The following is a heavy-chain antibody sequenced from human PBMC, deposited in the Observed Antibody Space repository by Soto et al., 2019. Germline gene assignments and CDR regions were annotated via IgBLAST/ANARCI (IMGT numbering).Heavy chain of an antibody. Sequence: QITLNESGPTLVKPTQTLTLTCTFSGFSLSTHNVGVGWIRQPPGKALELLALIYWDDDKRYNPSLESRLTITKDTSKNQVVLTMTNMAPVDTATYDRAQRLRGCFEYWGQGTLVTVSS. J-gene: IGHJ4*02. D-gene: IGHD6-19*01. CDR3: AQRLRGCFEY. CDR1: GFSLSTHNVG. CDR2: IYWDDDK. V-gene: IGHV2-5*02.